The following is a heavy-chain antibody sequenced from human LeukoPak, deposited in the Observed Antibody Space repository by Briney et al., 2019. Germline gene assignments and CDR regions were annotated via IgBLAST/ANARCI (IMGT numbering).Heavy chain of an antibody. J-gene: IGHJ4*02. Sequence: SETLSLTCTGSGGSISSYYWSWIRQPPGKGLEWIGYIYYSGSTYYNPSLKSRVTISVDTSKNQFSLKLSSVTAADTAVYYCARRAPIVVVTSYYFDYWGQGTLVTVSS. CDR2: IYYSGST. CDR1: GGSISSYY. D-gene: IGHD2-21*02. CDR3: ARRAPIVVVTSYYFDY. V-gene: IGHV4-59*04.